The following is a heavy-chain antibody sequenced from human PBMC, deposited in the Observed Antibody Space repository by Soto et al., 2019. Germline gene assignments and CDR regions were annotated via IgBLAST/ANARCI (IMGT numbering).Heavy chain of an antibody. V-gene: IGHV3-74*01. CDR1: GFTFSSYW. J-gene: IGHJ4*02. Sequence: GGSLRLSCAASGFTFSSYWMHWVRQAPGKGLVWVSRINSDGSSTSYADSVKGRFTISRDNAKNTLYLQRNSLRAEDTAVYYCASGHYGDYVDYWGQGTLVTVSS. D-gene: IGHD4-17*01. CDR2: INSDGSST. CDR3: ASGHYGDYVDY.